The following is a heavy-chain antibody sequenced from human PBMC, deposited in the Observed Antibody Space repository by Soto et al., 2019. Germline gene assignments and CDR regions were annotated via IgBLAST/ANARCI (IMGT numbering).Heavy chain of an antibody. CDR1: GFSLSTSGMC. D-gene: IGHD3-22*01. CDR3: ARIVSGSSGYYGNNWFDP. CDR2: IDWDDDK. Sequence: GSGPTLVNPTQTLTLTCTFSGFSLSTSGMCVSWIRQPPGKALEWLALIDWDDDKYYSTSLKTRLTISKDTSKNQVVLTMTNMDPVDTATYYCARIVSGSSGYYGNNWFDPWGQGTLVTVSS. J-gene: IGHJ5*02. V-gene: IGHV2-70*01.